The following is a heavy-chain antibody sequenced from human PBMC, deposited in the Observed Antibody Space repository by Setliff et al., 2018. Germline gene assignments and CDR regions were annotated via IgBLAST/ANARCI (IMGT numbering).Heavy chain of an antibody. J-gene: IGHJ6*02. CDR2: NNHSGSP. D-gene: IGHD2-21*01. V-gene: IGHV4-34*01. CDR1: GASFSGTY. CDR3: AKEYVVIQFVTNVHNHYGMDV. Sequence: SETLSLTCAVYGASFSGTYCSWIRQSPGKGLEWIGEINHTGSPNWIGENNHSGSPNYNPSLKSRVTMSVDTSKNQCSLKLTSVTAADTAVYYCAKEYVVIQFVTNVHNHYGMDVWGQGNTVTVS.